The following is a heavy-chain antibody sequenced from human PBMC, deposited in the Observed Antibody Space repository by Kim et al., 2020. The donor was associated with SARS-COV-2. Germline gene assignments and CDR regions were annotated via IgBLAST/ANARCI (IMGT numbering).Heavy chain of an antibody. CDR3: AKYGQIYGDLGDV. V-gene: IGHV5-51*01. CDR1: GYNFNDFW. CDR2: IYPDDSDV. Sequence: GESLKISCKGSGYNFNDFWIAWVRQMPGKGLESMGIIYPDDSDVRYNTPFHGQVTISVDKTISTAYLQWSSLKASDTAIYFCAKYGQIYGDLGDVWGQGTSVTVSS. J-gene: IGHJ6*02. D-gene: IGHD2-21*02.